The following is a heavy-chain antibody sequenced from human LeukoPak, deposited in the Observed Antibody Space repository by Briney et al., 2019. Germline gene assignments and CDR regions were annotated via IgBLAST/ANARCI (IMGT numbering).Heavy chain of an antibody. CDR3: ARGGYYDSSGYLVAPPFAFDI. CDR1: GFTFSSYS. D-gene: IGHD3-22*01. V-gene: IGHV3-48*02. CDR2: PNSSSTTI. J-gene: IGHJ3*02. Sequence: AGGSLRLSCAASGFTFSSYSMNWVRQAPGKGLEWVSYPNSSSTTINYADSVKGRFTISRDNAKNSLYLQMNSLRDEDTAVYYCARGGYYDSSGYLVAPPFAFDIWGQGTMVTVSS.